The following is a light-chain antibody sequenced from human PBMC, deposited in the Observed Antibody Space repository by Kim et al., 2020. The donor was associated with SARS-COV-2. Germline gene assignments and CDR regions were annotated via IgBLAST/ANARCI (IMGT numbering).Light chain of an antibody. CDR1: QSVDRN. V-gene: IGKV3-15*01. CDR2: DAS. CDR3: QQYARWPPIT. J-gene: IGKJ4*01. Sequence: EIVMTQSPDTLSVSPGESATLSCRASQSVDRNLAWYQQKPGQAPRLLIHDASIRAIGIPAKFSGSGSGTEFTLTISGLQSEDLAVYFCQQYARWPPITFGGGTNVDIK.